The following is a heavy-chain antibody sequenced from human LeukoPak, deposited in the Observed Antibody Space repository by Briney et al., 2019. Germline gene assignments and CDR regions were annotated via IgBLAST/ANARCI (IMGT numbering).Heavy chain of an antibody. Sequence: GGSLRLSCAASGFTFTIFGLNWVGQAPGKGPEWVSYIDARSGITHYADSVQGRFTISRENAKNSLYLQMNSLRAGDTAVYYCARVCLHTAMDPWYFDLWGRGTLVTVSS. CDR3: ARVCLHTAMDPWYFDL. V-gene: IGHV3-48*01. D-gene: IGHD5-18*01. CDR1: GFTFTIFG. CDR2: IDARSGIT. J-gene: IGHJ2*01.